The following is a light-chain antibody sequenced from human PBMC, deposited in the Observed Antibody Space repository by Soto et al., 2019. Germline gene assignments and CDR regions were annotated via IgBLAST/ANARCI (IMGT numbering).Light chain of an antibody. CDR3: CSYAGSYTWV. CDR1: SSDVGGYNF. V-gene: IGLV2-11*01. CDR2: DVS. Sequence: QSALTQPRSVAGSPGHSVTISCTGTSSDVGGYNFVSWYQQHPGKAPKLMIYDVSKRPSRVPDRFSGYKSGNTASLTISGLQAEDEADYYCCSYAGSYTWVFGTGTEVTVL. J-gene: IGLJ1*01.